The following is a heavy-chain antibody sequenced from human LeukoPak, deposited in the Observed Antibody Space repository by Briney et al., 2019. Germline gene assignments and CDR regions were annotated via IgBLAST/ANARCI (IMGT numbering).Heavy chain of an antibody. D-gene: IGHD3-16*01. CDR1: GYSFSDYY. Sequence: ASVKVSCKVLGYSFSDYYTHRVQQAPGKGLVWMGFVDPEDGDTMYAAKFQGRLTITADMSKDTAYMELRDLRSDDTAVYYCARLPKGTYVSFDRWGQGTLVTVSS. J-gene: IGHJ4*02. V-gene: IGHV1-69-2*01. CDR2: VDPEDGDT. CDR3: ARLPKGTYVSFDR.